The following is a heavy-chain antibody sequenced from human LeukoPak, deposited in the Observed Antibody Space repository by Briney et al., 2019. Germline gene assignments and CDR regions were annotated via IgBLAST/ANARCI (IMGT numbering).Heavy chain of an antibody. CDR3: ATKKYYYDSSGLLR. CDR2: ISGSSSYI. V-gene: IGHV3-21*01. CDR1: GFTFSSYS. Sequence: GGSLRLSCAASGFTFSSYSMNWVRQAPGKGLEWVSSISGSSSYIYYADSVKGRFTISRDNAKNTLYVQMNSMRAEDTAVYYCATKKYYYDSSGLLRWGRGTLVTVSS. J-gene: IGHJ4*02. D-gene: IGHD3-22*01.